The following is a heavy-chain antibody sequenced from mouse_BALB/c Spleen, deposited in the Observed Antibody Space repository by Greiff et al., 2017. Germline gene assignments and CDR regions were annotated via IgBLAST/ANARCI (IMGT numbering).Heavy chain of an antibody. CDR2: IRLKSNNYAT. Sequence: EVKVEESGGGLVQPGGSMKLSCVASGFTFSNYWMNWVRQSPEKGLEWVAEIRLKSNNYATHYAESVKGRFTISRDDSKSSVYLQMNNLRAEDTGIYYCTRLFSTGFAYWGQGTLVTVSA. D-gene: IGHD4-1*01. V-gene: IGHV6-6*02. CDR1: GFTFSNYW. CDR3: TRLFSTGFAY. J-gene: IGHJ3*01.